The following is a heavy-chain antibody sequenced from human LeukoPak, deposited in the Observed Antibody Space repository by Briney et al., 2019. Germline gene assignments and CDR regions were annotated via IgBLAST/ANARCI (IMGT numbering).Heavy chain of an antibody. D-gene: IGHD1-26*01. CDR2: IIPIFGTA. CDR1: GGTFSSYA. V-gene: IGHV1-69*13. Sequence: ASVKVSCKASGGTFSSYAISWVRQAPGQGLEWMGGIIPIFGTANYAQKFQGRVTITADESTSTAYMELSSLRSEDTAVYYCARAPGSFGAFDIWGQGTMVTVSS. J-gene: IGHJ3*02. CDR3: ARAPGSFGAFDI.